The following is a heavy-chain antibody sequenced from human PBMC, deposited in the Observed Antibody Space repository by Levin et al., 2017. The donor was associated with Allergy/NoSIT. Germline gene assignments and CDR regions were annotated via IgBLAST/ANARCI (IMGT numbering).Heavy chain of an antibody. Sequence: GGSLRLSCKASGFTFGDYGMSWVRQAPGKGLEWVGFIRSKAYGGTTEYAASVKGRFTISRDDSKSIAYLQMNSLKTEDTGVYYCTRAGRYGDYSGGDYWGQGTLVTVSS. V-gene: IGHV3-49*04. D-gene: IGHD4-17*01. CDR1: GFTFGDYG. J-gene: IGHJ4*02. CDR3: TRAGRYGDYSGGDY. CDR2: IRSKAYGGTT.